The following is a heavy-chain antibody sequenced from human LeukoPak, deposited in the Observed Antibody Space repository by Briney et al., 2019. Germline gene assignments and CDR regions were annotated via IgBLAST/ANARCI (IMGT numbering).Heavy chain of an antibody. J-gene: IGHJ3*02. V-gene: IGHV1-69*13. CDR3: GRVSCGDCHSLIGTFDI. D-gene: IGHD2-21*02. CDR1: GGTFKNYA. Sequence: ASVKVSCKASGGTFKNYAISWVRQAPGQGLEWMGGILPIFGTTNYAQKFQARVTITADESTSTAYMEMSSLRSEDTAVYYCGRVSCGDCHSLIGTFDIWGQGTMVTVSS. CDR2: ILPIFGTT.